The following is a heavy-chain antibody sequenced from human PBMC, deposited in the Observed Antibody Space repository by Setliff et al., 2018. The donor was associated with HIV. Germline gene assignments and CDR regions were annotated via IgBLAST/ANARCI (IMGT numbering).Heavy chain of an antibody. Sequence: GASVKVSCKASGYTFTSYYIHWVRQAPGQGLEWMGGIIPIFGTANYAQKFQGRVTMTTDELMTTAYLELSSLRSEDTAVYYCASGSGYCKNGVCYIGVHRTPDKYYFDSWGQGALVTVSS. CDR1: GYTFTSYY. V-gene: IGHV1-69*05. J-gene: IGHJ4*02. D-gene: IGHD2-8*01. CDR2: IIPIFGTA. CDR3: ASGSGYCKNGVCYIGVHRTPDKYYFDS.